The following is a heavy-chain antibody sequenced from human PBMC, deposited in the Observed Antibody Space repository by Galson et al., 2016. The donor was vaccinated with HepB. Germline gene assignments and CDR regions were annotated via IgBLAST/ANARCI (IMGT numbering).Heavy chain of an antibody. D-gene: IGHD1-26*01. Sequence: SVKVSCKASGYTFSGYYIHWVRQAPGQGLEWMGRVNPISGATNYAQKFQGRVTMTRDASISTGYMELGRRRSDDTAIYYYARWGSPDSGSHSGYDYWGLGTLVTVSS. CDR3: ARWGSPDSGSHSGYDY. CDR2: VNPISGAT. CDR1: GYTFSGYY. V-gene: IGHV1-2*02. J-gene: IGHJ4*02.